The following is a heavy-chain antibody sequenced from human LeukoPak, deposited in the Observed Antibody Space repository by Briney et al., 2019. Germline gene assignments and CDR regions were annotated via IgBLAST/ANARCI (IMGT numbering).Heavy chain of an antibody. CDR1: GGSISSSNW. Sequence: SETLSLTCAVSGGSISSSNWWSWVRQPPGKGLEWIGEIYHSGSTNYNPSLKNRVTISVDKSKNQFSLKLSSVTAADTAVYYCARESGGFFRYYYYGMDVWGKGTTVTVSS. D-gene: IGHD3-3*01. V-gene: IGHV4-4*02. CDR3: ARESGGFFRYYYYGMDV. J-gene: IGHJ6*04. CDR2: IYHSGST.